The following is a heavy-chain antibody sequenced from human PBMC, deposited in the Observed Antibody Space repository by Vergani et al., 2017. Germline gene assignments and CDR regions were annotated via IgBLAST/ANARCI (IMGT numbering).Heavy chain of an antibody. CDR2: IYYSGLT. CDR1: ADSISSGSYY. CDR3: ARQRPGSGWSPGDFDD. V-gene: IGHV4-39*01. J-gene: IGHJ4*02. D-gene: IGHD6-19*01. Sequence: QLQLQQSGPGLVKPSETLFLTCTVSADSISSGSYYWGWIRQPPGKSLEWIGRIYYSGLTYDNPSLKSRVAISVDTSKNQFSLKVTSVTAADTAVYFCARQRPGSGWSPGDFDDWGQGILVTVSS.